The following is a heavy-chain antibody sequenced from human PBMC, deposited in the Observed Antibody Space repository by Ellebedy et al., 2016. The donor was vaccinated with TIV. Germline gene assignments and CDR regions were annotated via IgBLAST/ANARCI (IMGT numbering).Heavy chain of an antibody. Sequence: GESLKISCAASGFTFSSYAMSWVRQAPGKGLEWVSAISGSGGSTYYADSVKGRFTISRDNSKNTLYLQMNSLRAEDTAVYYCAKDSVASDYWGQGTLVTVSS. CDR2: ISGSGGST. CDR3: AKDSVASDY. D-gene: IGHD4-23*01. CDR1: GFTFSSYA. V-gene: IGHV3-23*01. J-gene: IGHJ4*02.